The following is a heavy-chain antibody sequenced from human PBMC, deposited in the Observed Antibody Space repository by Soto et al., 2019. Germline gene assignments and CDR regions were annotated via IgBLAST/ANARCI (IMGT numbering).Heavy chain of an antibody. V-gene: IGHV3-23*01. D-gene: IGHD3-3*01. Sequence: GSLRLSCAASGFTFSSYAMSWVRQAPGKGLEWVSAISGSGGSTYYADSVKGRFTISRDNSKNTLYLQMNSLRAEDTAVYYCAKDLTQSSAYYDFWSGTPDYYYYGMDVWGQGTTVTVSS. J-gene: IGHJ6*02. CDR3: AKDLTQSSAYYDFWSGTPDYYYYGMDV. CDR2: ISGSGGST. CDR1: GFTFSSYA.